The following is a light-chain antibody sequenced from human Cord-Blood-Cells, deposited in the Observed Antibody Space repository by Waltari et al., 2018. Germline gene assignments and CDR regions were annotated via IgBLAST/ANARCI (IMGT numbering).Light chain of an antibody. CDR3: QQYYSTPT. V-gene: IGKV4-1*01. J-gene: IGKJ2*01. Sequence: DIVMTQSPDSLAVSLGERDTINCKHSQSVLYSSNNKNYLAWYQQKPGQPPKLLIYWASTRESGVPDRFSGSGSGTDFTLTISSLQAEDVAVYYCQQYYSTPTFGQGTKLEIK. CDR1: QSVLYSSNNKNY. CDR2: WAS.